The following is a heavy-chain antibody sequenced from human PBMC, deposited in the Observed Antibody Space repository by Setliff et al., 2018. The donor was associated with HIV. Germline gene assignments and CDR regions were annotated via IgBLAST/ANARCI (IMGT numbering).Heavy chain of an antibody. V-gene: IGHV1-2*06. D-gene: IGHD6-13*01. CDR2: INPDSRGT. Sequence: ASVKVSCKTSGYAFTDYSIHWVRQAPGQGLEWVGRINPDSRGTNYAQTFQGRVTMTRDTSVSTAYMELSRLKSDDTAVFYCARGVKGIATTGKYYFDYWGQGTQVTVSS. CDR1: GYAFTDYS. CDR3: ARGVKGIATTGKYYFDY. J-gene: IGHJ4*02.